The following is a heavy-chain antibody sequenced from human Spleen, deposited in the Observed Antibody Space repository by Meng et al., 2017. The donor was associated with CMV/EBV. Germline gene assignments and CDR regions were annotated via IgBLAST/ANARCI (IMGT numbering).Heavy chain of an antibody. V-gene: IGHV4-34*01. Sequence: QAPLQEVGAVLLKPSETLSLTCAVDGGSFSGYYWSWIRQPPGKGLEWSGEINHSGSNNYNPSLKSRVTISVDTSKNQFSLKLSSVTAADTAVYYCAREVVPAAKLDYWGQGTLVTVSS. J-gene: IGHJ4*02. CDR3: AREVVPAAKLDY. CDR1: GGSFSGYY. D-gene: IGHD2-2*01. CDR2: INHSGSN.